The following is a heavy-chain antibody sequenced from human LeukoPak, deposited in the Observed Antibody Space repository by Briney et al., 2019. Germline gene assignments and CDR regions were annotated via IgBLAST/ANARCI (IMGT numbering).Heavy chain of an antibody. CDR3: ARRDCSSDCYRIFDY. Sequence: ASVKVSCKASGYTFTSYYMHWVRQAPGQGLEWMGIINPSGGSTSYAQKFQGRVTMTRDTSTSTVYMEPSSLRSEDTAVYYCARRDCSSDCYRIFDYWGQGTLVTVSS. J-gene: IGHJ4*02. V-gene: IGHV1-46*01. CDR2: INPSGGST. D-gene: IGHD2-21*02. CDR1: GYTFTSYY.